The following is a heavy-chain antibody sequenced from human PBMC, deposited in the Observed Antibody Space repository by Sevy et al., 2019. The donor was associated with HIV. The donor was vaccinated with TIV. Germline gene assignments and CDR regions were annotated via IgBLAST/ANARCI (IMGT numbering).Heavy chain of an antibody. Sequence: ASVKVSCKASGYTFTNYYLHWVRQAPGQGLEWMGIIHPSGGRTSYAQKFQGRVTMTSDTSTTTVYMDLSSLRSEDTAVYYCARGNYYDNCGFPLYYFDYWGRGTPVTVSS. V-gene: IGHV1-46*01. CDR1: GYTFTNYY. CDR2: IHPSGGRT. D-gene: IGHD3-22*01. CDR3: ARGNYYDNCGFPLYYFDY. J-gene: IGHJ4*02.